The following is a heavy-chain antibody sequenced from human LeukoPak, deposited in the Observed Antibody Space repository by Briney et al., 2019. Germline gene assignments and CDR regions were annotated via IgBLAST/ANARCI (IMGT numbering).Heavy chain of an antibody. J-gene: IGHJ6*03. Sequence: SETLSLTCTVSGGSISSSSYYWGWIRQPPGKGLEWIGSIYHSGSTYYNPSLKSRVTISVDTSKNQFSLKLSAVTAADTAVYYCARQETGDLSYYYYYMDVWGKGTMVTVSS. CDR1: GGSISSSSYY. V-gene: IGHV4-39*01. CDR2: IYHSGST. D-gene: IGHD7-27*01. CDR3: ARQETGDLSYYYYYMDV.